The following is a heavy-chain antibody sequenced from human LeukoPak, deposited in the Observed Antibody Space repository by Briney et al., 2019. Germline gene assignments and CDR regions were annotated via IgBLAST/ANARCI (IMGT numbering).Heavy chain of an antibody. CDR2: INHSGST. V-gene: IGHV4-34*01. D-gene: IGHD3-22*01. CDR3: ARVSYYDSSGNRGAFDY. J-gene: IGHJ4*02. CDR1: GGSFSGYY. Sequence: PSETLSLTCAVYGGSFSGYYWSWIRQPPGKGLEWIGEINHSGSTNYNPSLKSRVTISVDTSKNQFSLKLSSVTAADTAVYYCARVSYYDSSGNRGAFDYWGQGTLLTVSS.